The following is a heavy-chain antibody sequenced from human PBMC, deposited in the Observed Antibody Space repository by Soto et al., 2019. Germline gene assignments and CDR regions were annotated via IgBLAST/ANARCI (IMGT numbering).Heavy chain of an antibody. Sequence: PSETLSLTCAVYGGSFSGYYWSWIRQPPGKGLEWIGEINHSGSTNYNPSLKSRVTISVDTSKNQFSLKLSSVTAADTAVYYCARGGIWSSSWSYRGKVNYGMDVWGQGTTVTVSS. D-gene: IGHD6-13*01. J-gene: IGHJ6*02. CDR2: INHSGST. CDR1: GGSFSGYY. V-gene: IGHV4-34*01. CDR3: ARGGIWSSSWSYRGKVNYGMDV.